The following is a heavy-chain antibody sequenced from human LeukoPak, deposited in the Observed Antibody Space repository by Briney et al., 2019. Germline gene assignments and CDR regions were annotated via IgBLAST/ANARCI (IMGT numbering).Heavy chain of an antibody. J-gene: IGHJ3*02. CDR3: AKSRLSGINDAFDI. Sequence: QAGGTLRLSCAASGLTFINFGMTWVRQAPGKGLEWVSAISGSAVITFYADSAKGRFTISRDNSKNTLYLQMNSLRAEDTALYYCAKSRLSGINDAFDIWGQGTMVTVSS. CDR1: GLTFINFG. V-gene: IGHV3-23*01. CDR2: ISGSAVIT. D-gene: IGHD3-3*01.